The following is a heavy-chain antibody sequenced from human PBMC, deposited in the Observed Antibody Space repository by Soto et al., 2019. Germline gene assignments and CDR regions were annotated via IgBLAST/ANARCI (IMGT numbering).Heavy chain of an antibody. CDR2: IRSKTHNYAT. Sequence: EVQLVESGGGLVQPGESLKLSCAASVFTLSGSAVHWVRQASGKGLEWVGRIRSKTHNYATDSIASVKGRFTMSRDDSNNTAYLQMNGLKTDETAVYYCTRSGGSYSFGYWGQGTLVTVSS. J-gene: IGHJ4*02. CDR3: TRSGGSYSFGY. D-gene: IGHD1-26*01. CDR1: VFTLSGSA. V-gene: IGHV3-73*02.